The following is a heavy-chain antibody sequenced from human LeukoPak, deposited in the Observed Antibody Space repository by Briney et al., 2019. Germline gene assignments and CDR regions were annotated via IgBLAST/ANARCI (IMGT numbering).Heavy chain of an antibody. CDR2: IYSGGST. Sequence: GGSLRLSCAASGFTVSSNYMSWVRQAPGKGLEWVSAIYSGGSTYYADSVKGRFTTSRDNSKNTLYLQMNSLRAEDTAVYYCARGGPMTTVVEYYFDYWGQGTLVTVSS. CDR1: GFTVSSNY. J-gene: IGHJ4*02. V-gene: IGHV3-53*01. CDR3: ARGGPMTTVVEYYFDY. D-gene: IGHD4-23*01.